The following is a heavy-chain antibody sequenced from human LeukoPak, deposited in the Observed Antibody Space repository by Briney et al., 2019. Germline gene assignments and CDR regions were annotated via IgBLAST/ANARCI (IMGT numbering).Heavy chain of an antibody. CDR1: GYTFTDDG. CDR2: ISPYSGNT. D-gene: IGHD3-3*01. V-gene: IGHV1-18*01. CDR3: VTIFGVVESGDY. Sequence: ASVKVSCKVSGYTFTDDGISWVRQPARQGLEWMGWISPYSGNTKYADKDMGRVTMSTDISTTTAYMELRGLRSDDTDVYYCVTIFGVVESGDYWGQGTLVTVSS. J-gene: IGHJ4*02.